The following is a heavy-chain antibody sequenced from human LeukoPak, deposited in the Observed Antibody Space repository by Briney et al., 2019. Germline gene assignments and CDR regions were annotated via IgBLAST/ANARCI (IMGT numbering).Heavy chain of an antibody. CDR1: GFTLNSYD. J-gene: IGHJ4*02. D-gene: IGHD6-6*01. CDR2: ISGIDGKT. Sequence: GSLRLSCEASGFTLNSYDMSWVRQAPGKGLEWVSLISGIDGKTYYADSVKGRFTISRDNSRNTLYLQMNSLRAEDTAMYYCAKDRREYSSSDYFDYWGQGTLVTVSS. V-gene: IGHV3-23*01. CDR3: AKDRREYSSSDYFDY.